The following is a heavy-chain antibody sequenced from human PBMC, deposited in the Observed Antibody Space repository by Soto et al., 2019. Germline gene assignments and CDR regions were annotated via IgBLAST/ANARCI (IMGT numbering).Heavy chain of an antibody. CDR2: TRSNGEHT. Sequence: EVQILESGGGMVQPGGSLRLSCAGSGFMFSSFAMTWVRQAPGKGLEWVSSTRSNGEHTYYADSVKGRFTVSRDNSKKTLFLEMSSLRAEDSAIYYCAKDSKSVSVSAARVYGMDVCRQRPTVNVSS. J-gene: IGHJ6*02. CDR3: AKDSKSVSVSAARVYGMDV. D-gene: IGHD2-2*01. CDR1: GFMFSSFA. V-gene: IGHV3-23*01.